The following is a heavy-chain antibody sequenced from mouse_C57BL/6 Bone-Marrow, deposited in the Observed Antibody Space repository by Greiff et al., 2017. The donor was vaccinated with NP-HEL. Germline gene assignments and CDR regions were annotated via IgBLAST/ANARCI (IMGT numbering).Heavy chain of an antibody. CDR2: IDPEDGGT. CDR1: GFNITDYY. CDR3: TTCDYDLCYYDY. Sequence: VQLQQSGAELVRPGASVKLSCTASGFNITDYYMHWVKQRPEQGLEWIGRIDPEDGGTDYAPKFQGKATMTADKSSNTAYLQLSSLTSEDTAVYYCTTCDYDLCYYDYWGQGTTLTVAS. J-gene: IGHJ2*01. V-gene: IGHV14-1*01. D-gene: IGHD2-13*01.